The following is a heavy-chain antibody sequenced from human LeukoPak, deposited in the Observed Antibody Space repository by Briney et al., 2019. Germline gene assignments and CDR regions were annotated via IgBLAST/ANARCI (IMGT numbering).Heavy chain of an antibody. CDR1: GFTFSIYG. J-gene: IGHJ4*02. CDR2: ISGSDGTT. D-gene: IGHD1-1*01. V-gene: IGHV3-23*01. CDR3: AKVDNWKYGHHDF. Sequence: GGSLRLSCAVSGFTFSIYGMSWVRQAPGKGLEWVSSISGSDGTTYYADSVKGRFTISRDNSKYTLSLQMNSLRTEDTAVYYCAKVDNWKYGHHDFWGQGTLVTVSS.